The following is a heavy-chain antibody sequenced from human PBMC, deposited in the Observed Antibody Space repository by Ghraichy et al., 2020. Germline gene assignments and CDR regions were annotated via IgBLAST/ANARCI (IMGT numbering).Heavy chain of an antibody. D-gene: IGHD1-26*01. V-gene: IGHV3-21*01. CDR1: GFTFSSYS. J-gene: IGHJ4*02. CDR3: ARDASGSYLDY. CDR2: ISSSSSYI. Sequence: GGSLRLSCAASGFTFSSYSMNWVRQAPGKGLEWVSSISSSSSYIYYADSVKCRFTISRDNAKNSLYLQMNSLRAEDTAVYYCARDASGSYLDYWGQGTLVTVSS.